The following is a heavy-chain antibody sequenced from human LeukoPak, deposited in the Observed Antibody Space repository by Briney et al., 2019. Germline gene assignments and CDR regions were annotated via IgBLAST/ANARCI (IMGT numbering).Heavy chain of an antibody. V-gene: IGHV4-61*02. J-gene: IGHJ5*02. D-gene: IGHD2-15*01. CDR3: ARVGDCSVDSNCYHFADWFDP. Sequence: SQTLSLTCTVSGGSISNGSYYWSWIRQPAGKGLEWIGRIYTSGSTNYNPSLTSRVTISVDPSKNQFSLKLSSVTATDTAVYYCARVGDCSVDSNCYHFADWFDPWGQGTLVTVSS. CDR1: GGSISNGSYY. CDR2: IYTSGST.